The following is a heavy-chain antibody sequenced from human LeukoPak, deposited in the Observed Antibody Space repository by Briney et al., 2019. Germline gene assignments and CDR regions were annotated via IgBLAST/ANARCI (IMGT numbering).Heavy chain of an antibody. V-gene: IGHV3-23*01. CDR2: ISGSGGST. Sequence: GGSLRLSCAASGFTFSSYAMSWVRQAPGKGLEWVSAISGSGGSTYYADSVKGRFTISRDNSKNTLYLQMNSLRGEDTAVYYCARQRGYSGYCFDYWGQGTLVTVSS. D-gene: IGHD5-12*01. J-gene: IGHJ4*02. CDR3: ARQRGYSGYCFDY. CDR1: GFTFSSYA.